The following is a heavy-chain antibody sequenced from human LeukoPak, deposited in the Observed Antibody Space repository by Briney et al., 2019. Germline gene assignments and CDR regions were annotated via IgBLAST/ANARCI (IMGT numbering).Heavy chain of an antibody. Sequence: GGSLRLSCAASGFTFSSYGMHWVRQAPGKGLEWVAFIRYDGSNKYYADSVKGRFTISRDNSKNTLYLQMNSLRAEDTAVYYCARDMYYYDSSGYYRGPFDYWGQGTLVTVSS. CDR2: IRYDGSNK. V-gene: IGHV3-30*02. J-gene: IGHJ4*02. D-gene: IGHD3-22*01. CDR3: ARDMYYYDSSGYYRGPFDY. CDR1: GFTFSSYG.